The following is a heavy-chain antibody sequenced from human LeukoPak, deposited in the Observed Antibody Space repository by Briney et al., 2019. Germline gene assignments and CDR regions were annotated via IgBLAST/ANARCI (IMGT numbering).Heavy chain of an antibody. CDR3: ARDHGDIVVVPAAIRGDAFDI. CDR2: IIPIFGTA. CDR1: GYTFTSYG. V-gene: IGHV1-69*13. Sequence: SVNVSCKASGYTFTSYGISWVRQAPGQGLEWMGRIIPIFGTANYAQKFQGRVTITADESTSTAYMELSSLRSEDTAVYYCARDHGDIVVVPAAIRGDAFDIWGQGTMVTVSS. J-gene: IGHJ3*02. D-gene: IGHD2-2*02.